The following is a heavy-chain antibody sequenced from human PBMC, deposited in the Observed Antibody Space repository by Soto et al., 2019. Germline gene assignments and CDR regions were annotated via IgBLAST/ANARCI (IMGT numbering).Heavy chain of an antibody. Sequence: QVQLVQSGAEVKKPGASVKVSCKASGYTFSGYAIAWVRQAPGQGLEWMGWVSAYTGHTDYAQNLQGRVSMTTDTSTSTAYMELRSLTSDAPAVYYCARPSGSYGDYAWSLSYWGQGTLVTVSS. V-gene: IGHV1-18*01. CDR3: ARPSGSYGDYAWSLSY. CDR2: VSAYTGHT. CDR1: GYTFSGYA. J-gene: IGHJ4*02. D-gene: IGHD4-17*01.